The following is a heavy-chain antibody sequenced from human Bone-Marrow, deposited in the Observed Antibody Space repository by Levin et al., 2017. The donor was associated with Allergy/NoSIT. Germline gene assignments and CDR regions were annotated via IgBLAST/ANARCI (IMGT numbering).Heavy chain of an antibody. CDR2: MSPSSGST. D-gene: IGHD2-8*01. CDR3: ARDFSFTVVMGGDAFDP. CDR1: GYTFTDYD. Sequence: ASVKVSCKAAGYTFTDYDINWVRQATGQGLEWMGWMSPSSGSTGYAQKFKGRVTMSRDTSISTAYMELSSLASDDTAVYYCARDFSFTVVMGGDAFDPWGQGTMVTVSS. J-gene: IGHJ3*01. V-gene: IGHV1-8*01.